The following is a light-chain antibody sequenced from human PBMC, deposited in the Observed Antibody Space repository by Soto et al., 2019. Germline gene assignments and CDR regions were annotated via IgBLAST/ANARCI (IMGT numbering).Light chain of an antibody. J-gene: IGKJ1*01. Sequence: SHMTQSPSTLSGSVGDRVTITCRASQSISSWLAWYQQKPGKAPKLLIYDASSLESGVPSRFSGSGSGTEFTLTISSLQPDDFATYYCQQYNSYWTFGQGTKVDIK. CDR2: DAS. CDR3: QQYNSYWT. CDR1: QSISSW. V-gene: IGKV1-5*01.